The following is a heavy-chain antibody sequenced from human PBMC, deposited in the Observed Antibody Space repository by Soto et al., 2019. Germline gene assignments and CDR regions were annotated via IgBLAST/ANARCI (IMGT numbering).Heavy chain of an antibody. D-gene: IGHD3-16*01. CDR1: GFTFSSYA. Sequence: GWSLRLSCAASGFTFSSYAMSWVRQAPGKGLEWVSAISGSGGSTYYADSVKGRFTISRDNSKNTLYLQMNSLRAEDTAVYYCAKPGSALLGSEYYFDYWGQGTMVSVSS. V-gene: IGHV3-23*01. J-gene: IGHJ4*02. CDR2: ISGSGGST. CDR3: AKPGSALLGSEYYFDY.